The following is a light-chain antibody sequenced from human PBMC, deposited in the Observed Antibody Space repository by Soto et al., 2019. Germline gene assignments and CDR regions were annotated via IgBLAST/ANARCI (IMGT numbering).Light chain of an antibody. CDR3: QHYNNWPPYS. CDR2: GAS. CDR1: QDVSTN. Sequence: ETVMTQSPDTLSVSPGESATLSCRASQDVSTNLAWFHQKPGQTPRLVLYGASKRATGIPARFSGSGSGRHFTLTISSLRSEDFGVYYCQHYNNWPPYSFGQGTKVEIK. J-gene: IGKJ2*03. V-gene: IGKV3-15*01.